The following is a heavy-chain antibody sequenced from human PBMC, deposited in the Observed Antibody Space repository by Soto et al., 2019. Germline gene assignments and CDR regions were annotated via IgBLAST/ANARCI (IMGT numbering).Heavy chain of an antibody. V-gene: IGHV3-15*07. CDR1: GFTFSNAW. Sequence: GGSLRLSCAASGFTFSNAWMNWVRRAPGKGLEWVGRIKSKTDGGTTDYAAPVKGRFTISRDDSKNTLYLQMNSLKTEDTAVYYCTTELNDFWSGYYKIDYWGQGTLVTVSS. CDR2: IKSKTDGGTT. J-gene: IGHJ4*02. CDR3: TTELNDFWSGYYKIDY. D-gene: IGHD3-3*01.